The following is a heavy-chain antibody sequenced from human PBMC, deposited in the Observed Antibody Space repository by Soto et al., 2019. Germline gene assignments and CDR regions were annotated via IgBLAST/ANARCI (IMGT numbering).Heavy chain of an antibody. V-gene: IGHV3-64*01. D-gene: IGHD3-10*01. CDR3: ARVGDYYGSGSYPGAFDI. J-gene: IGHJ3*02. CDR1: GFTFSSYA. CDR2: ISSNGGST. Sequence: GSLRLSCAASGFTFSSYAMHWVRQAPGKGLEYVSVISSNGGSTYYANSVKGRFTISRDNSKNTLYLQMGSLRAEDMAVYYCARVGDYYGSGSYPGAFDIWGQGTMVTVSS.